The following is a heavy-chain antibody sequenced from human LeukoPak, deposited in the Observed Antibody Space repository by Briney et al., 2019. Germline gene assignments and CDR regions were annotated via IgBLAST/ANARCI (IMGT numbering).Heavy chain of an antibody. CDR3: ARHNNWNDGFDP. CDR1: GGSIISSGYY. J-gene: IGHJ5*02. D-gene: IGHD1-20*01. V-gene: IGHV4-39*01. Sequence: SEPLSLTCTVSGGSIISSGYYWGWIRQPPGQGLEWIGSMYYSGSTYYNPSLKSRVTISVDTSKNQFSLKLSSVTAADTAVFYCARHNNWNDGFDPWGQGILVTVSS. CDR2: MYYSGST.